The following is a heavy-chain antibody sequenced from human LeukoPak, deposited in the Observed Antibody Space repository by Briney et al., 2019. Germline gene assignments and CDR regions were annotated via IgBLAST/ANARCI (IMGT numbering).Heavy chain of an antibody. Sequence: ASVKVSCKASGYTFTSYDINWVRQATGQGLEWMGWMNPNSGNTGYAQKFQGRVTMTRNTSISTAYMELSSLRSEDTAVYYCARNYDFWSGTDAFDIWGQETMITVSS. CDR3: ARNYDFWSGTDAFDI. CDR1: GYTFTSYD. D-gene: IGHD3-3*01. J-gene: IGHJ3*02. V-gene: IGHV1-8*01. CDR2: MNPNSGNT.